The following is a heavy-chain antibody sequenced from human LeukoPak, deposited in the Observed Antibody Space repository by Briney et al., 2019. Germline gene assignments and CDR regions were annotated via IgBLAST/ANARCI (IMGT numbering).Heavy chain of an antibody. CDR3: TKDLSTIHCTSAMCYYFDD. Sequence: GGSLRLSCAASGYMFSDYGMHWVRQAPGKGLEWAASIRYDGTGKFYADSVKGRFSISRDNSRDTLYLQMNSLRGEDTAVYYCTKDLSTIHCTSAMCYYFDDWGPGALVTVSS. J-gene: IGHJ4*02. CDR1: GYMFSDYG. V-gene: IGHV3-30*02. D-gene: IGHD2-8*01. CDR2: IRYDGTGK.